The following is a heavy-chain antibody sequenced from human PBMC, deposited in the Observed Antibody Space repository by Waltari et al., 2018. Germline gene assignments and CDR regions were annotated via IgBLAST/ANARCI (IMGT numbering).Heavy chain of an antibody. CDR1: GYSISSGYY. CDR3: ARGGLGEWELQCWFD. V-gene: IGHV4-38-2*01. CDR2: IYHSGST. D-gene: IGHD1-26*01. Sequence: QEQLQESGPGLVKPSETLSLTCAVSGYSISSGYYWGWIRQPPGKGLEWIGSIYHSGSTYYNPSLKSRVTISVDTSKNQFSLKLSSVTAADTAVYYCARGGLGEWELQCWFDWGQGTLVTVSS. J-gene: IGHJ4*02.